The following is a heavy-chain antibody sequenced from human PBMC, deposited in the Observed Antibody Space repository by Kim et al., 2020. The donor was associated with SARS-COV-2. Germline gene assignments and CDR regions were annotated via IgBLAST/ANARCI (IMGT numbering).Heavy chain of an antibody. V-gene: IGHV4-30-4*01. Sequence: SETLSLTCTVSGDSITSGDYYWSWVRQPPGKGLEWLGYMYYSGSPYYNPSLSSRMTMSADTSKNQLSLKMTSVTAADTAVYYCARGGGNISGYYDRSAVVAIHFASWGQGNRVTLSS. J-gene: IGHJ4*02. CDR2: MYYSGSP. D-gene: IGHD3-22*01. CDR1: GDSITSGDYY. CDR3: ARGGGNISGYYDRSAVVAIHFAS.